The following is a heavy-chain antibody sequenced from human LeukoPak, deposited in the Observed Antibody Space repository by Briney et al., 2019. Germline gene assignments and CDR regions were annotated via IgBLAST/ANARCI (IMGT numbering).Heavy chain of an antibody. Sequence: GRSLRLSCAASGFTFSSYGMHWVRQAPGKGLEWVAVISCDGSNKYYADSVKGRFTISRDNSKNTLYLQMNSLRAEDTAVYYCAKDRGSSVSRSYSVFHYWGQGTLVTVSS. CDR1: GFTFSSYG. CDR3: AKDRGSSVSRSYSVFHY. D-gene: IGHD1-26*01. J-gene: IGHJ4*02. CDR2: ISCDGSNK. V-gene: IGHV3-30*18.